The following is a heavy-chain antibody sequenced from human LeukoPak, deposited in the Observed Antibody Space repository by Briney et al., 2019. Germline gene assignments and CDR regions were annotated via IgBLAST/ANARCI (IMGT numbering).Heavy chain of an antibody. Sequence: GGSLRLSCAASGFTFSLYGMHWVRQAPGKGLEWVALISNDGSKTYYADSVKGRFTISRDNSKNTVYLQVSSLRAGDTAVYYCAKDSRGANFFGDFDYWGQGTLVTVSS. CDR1: GFTFSLYG. CDR2: ISNDGSKT. V-gene: IGHV3-33*06. D-gene: IGHD3-10*01. J-gene: IGHJ4*02. CDR3: AKDSRGANFFGDFDY.